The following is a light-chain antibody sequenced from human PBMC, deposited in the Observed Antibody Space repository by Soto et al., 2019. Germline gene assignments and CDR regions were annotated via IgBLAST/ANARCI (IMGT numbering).Light chain of an antibody. CDR1: QYIGDF. Sequence: DIQMTQSPSSLSASVGDRVTITCRASQYIGDFLNWYQQTPGKAPKLLIFGASSLHIGVPSRFSGSGSGTEFTLTINNLQREDFATYYCQQSYSSPPTFGQGTKVDIK. CDR2: GAS. CDR3: QQSYSSPPT. J-gene: IGKJ1*01. V-gene: IGKV1-39*01.